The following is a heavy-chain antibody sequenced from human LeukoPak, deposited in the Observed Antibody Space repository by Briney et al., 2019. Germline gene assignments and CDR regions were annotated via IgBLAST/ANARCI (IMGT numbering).Heavy chain of an antibody. J-gene: IGHJ4*02. CDR2: IYWDDDK. CDR3: AHSGVVPLRWDFDY. Sequence: ESGLTLVKPRQPLTLTCTFSGFSLSTSGVGVGWIRQPPGKTLEWLALIYWDDDKRYSPSLKSRLTITKDTSKNQVVLTMTNMDPVDTATYYCAHSGVVPLRWDFDYWGQGTLVTVSS. V-gene: IGHV2-5*02. CDR1: GFSLSTSGVG. D-gene: IGHD3-3*01.